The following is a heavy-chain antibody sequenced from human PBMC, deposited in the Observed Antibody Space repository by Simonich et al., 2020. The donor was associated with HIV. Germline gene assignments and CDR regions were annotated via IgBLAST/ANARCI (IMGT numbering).Heavy chain of an antibody. CDR1: GGPSSYY. CDR2: VNHSGRT. CDR3: ARAGLTMVRGVPGAFDI. J-gene: IGHJ3*02. Sequence: QVQQPQWGAGLLKPSETLSLTCAVYGGPSSYYCSWVRQPPGKGLEWLGEVNHSGRTKYNPALRSRVSISVGTSKNQFSLKLSSVTAADTAVYYCARAGLTMVRGVPGAFDIWGQGTMVTVSS. D-gene: IGHD3-10*01. V-gene: IGHV4-34*01.